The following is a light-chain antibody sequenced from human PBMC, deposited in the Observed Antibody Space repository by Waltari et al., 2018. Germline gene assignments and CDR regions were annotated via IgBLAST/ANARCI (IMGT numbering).Light chain of an antibody. CDR3: QKYVNLPAT. Sequence: EIVLTQSPGTLSLSPGERATLSCRASQSVSRNYLNWYQQKGGQAPRLLIHGASIRATGIPDRFSGSGSGTDFTLTISRLEPEDFAVYYCQKYVNLPATFGQGTKVEIK. CDR1: QSVSRNY. V-gene: IGKV3-20*01. CDR2: GAS. J-gene: IGKJ1*01.